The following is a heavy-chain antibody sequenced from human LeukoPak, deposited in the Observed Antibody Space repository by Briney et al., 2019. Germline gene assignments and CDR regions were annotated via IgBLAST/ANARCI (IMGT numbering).Heavy chain of an antibody. CDR1: GGSVSSYY. CDR2: IYHSGST. J-gene: IGHJ2*01. CDR3: AGLTTTAWYFDL. Sequence: PSETLSLTCTVSGGSVSSYYWSWIRQPPGKGLEWIGYIYHSGSTYYNPSLKSRVTMSLDRSKNQFSLKVSSVTAADTAVYYCAGLTTTAWYFDLWGRGTLVTVSS. D-gene: IGHD1-26*01. V-gene: IGHV4-59*04.